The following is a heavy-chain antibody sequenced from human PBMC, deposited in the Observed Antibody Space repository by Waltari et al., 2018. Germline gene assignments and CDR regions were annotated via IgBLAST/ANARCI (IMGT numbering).Heavy chain of an antibody. V-gene: IGHV3-48*03. CDR2: ITSSGSTT. J-gene: IGHJ4*02. CDR3: ARAYDFWSGYEN. Sequence: EVQLVESGGGLVQPGGCMRLYCAASGFTFTSSELNWVRQAPGKGLAWVSSITSSGSTTYYADSVRGRFTISRDNAKNSLYLQLNSLRAEDTAIYYCARAYDFWSGYENWGQGALVTVSS. CDR1: GFTFTSSE. D-gene: IGHD3-3*01.